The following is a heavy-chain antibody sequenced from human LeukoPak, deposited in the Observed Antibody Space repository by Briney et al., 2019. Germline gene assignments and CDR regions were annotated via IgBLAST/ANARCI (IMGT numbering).Heavy chain of an antibody. V-gene: IGHV3-23*01. Sequence: GGSLRLSCVASGFTFSTYAMNWVRRAPGKGLEWVSGISESDGRTYYADSVKGRSTISRDNSKNTLYLQMNSLRVEVTAVYYCAKVLSLTQYYWYGMDVWGQGTTVVVSS. D-gene: IGHD2/OR15-2a*01. CDR3: AKVLSLTQYYWYGMDV. J-gene: IGHJ6*02. CDR2: ISESDGRT. CDR1: GFTFSTYA.